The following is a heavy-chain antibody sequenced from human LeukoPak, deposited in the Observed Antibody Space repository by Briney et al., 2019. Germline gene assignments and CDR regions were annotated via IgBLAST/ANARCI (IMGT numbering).Heavy chain of an antibody. CDR3: ASGSWGSDH. J-gene: IGHJ4*02. D-gene: IGHD3-10*01. CDR1: GFTFSSYS. V-gene: IGHV3-21*01. Sequence: GGSLRLSCAASGFTFSSYSMNWVRQAPGKGLEWVSSISSSTSYIYYADSVKGRFTISRDNAKNSLYLQMNSLRAEDTAVYYCASGSWGSDHWGQGTLVTVSS. CDR2: ISSSTSYI.